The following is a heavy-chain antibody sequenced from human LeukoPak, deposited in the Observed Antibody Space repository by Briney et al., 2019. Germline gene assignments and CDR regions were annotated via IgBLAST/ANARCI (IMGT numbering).Heavy chain of an antibody. Sequence: SETLSLTCAVYGGSFSGYYWSWIRQPPGKGLEWIGEINHSGSTNYNPSLKSRVTISVDTSKNQFSLKLSSVTAADTAVYYCARGIEAFDCWGQGTLVTVSS. CDR3: ARGIEAFDC. V-gene: IGHV4-34*01. CDR2: INHSGST. CDR1: GGSFSGYY. D-gene: IGHD3-22*01. J-gene: IGHJ4*02.